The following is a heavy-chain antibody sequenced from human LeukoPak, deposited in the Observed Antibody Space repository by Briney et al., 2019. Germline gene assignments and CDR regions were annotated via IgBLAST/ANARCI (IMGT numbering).Heavy chain of an antibody. V-gene: IGHV4-34*01. CDR3: ARQRGHSSGYYPDAFDI. J-gene: IGHJ3*02. D-gene: IGHD3-22*01. CDR1: GGSFSGYY. Sequence: SETLSLTCAVYGGSFSGYYWSWIRQPPGKGLEWIGSIYYSGSTYYNPSLKSRVTISVDTSKNQFSLKLSSVTAADTAVYYCARQRGHSSGYYPDAFDIWGQGTMVTVSS. CDR2: IYYSGST.